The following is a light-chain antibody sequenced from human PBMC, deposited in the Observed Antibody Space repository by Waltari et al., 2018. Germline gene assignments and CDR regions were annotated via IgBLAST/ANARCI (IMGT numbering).Light chain of an antibody. CDR1: SRDIGGYNY. CDR3: SSYTSSSTLV. V-gene: IGLV2-14*01. Sequence: QSALTQPASVSGSPGQSSTIPCTGTSRDIGGYNYVSWYQQHPGKAPKLMIFDVSNRPSGVSNRFSGSKSGNTASLTISGLQSEDEADYYCSSYTSSSTLVFGTGTKVTVL. J-gene: IGLJ1*01. CDR2: DVS.